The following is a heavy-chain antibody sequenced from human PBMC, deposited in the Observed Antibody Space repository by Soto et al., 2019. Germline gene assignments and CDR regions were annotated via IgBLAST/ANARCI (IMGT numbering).Heavy chain of an antibody. Sequence: ASVKVSCKVSGYTLTELSMHWVRQAPGKGLEWMGGFDPEDGETIYAQKFQGRVTMTEDTSTDTAYMELSSLRSEDTAVYYCATDGIGGNSFYFDYWGQGTLVTVSS. D-gene: IGHD2-21*02. CDR2: FDPEDGET. CDR1: GYTLTELS. V-gene: IGHV1-24*01. J-gene: IGHJ4*02. CDR3: ATDGIGGNSFYFDY.